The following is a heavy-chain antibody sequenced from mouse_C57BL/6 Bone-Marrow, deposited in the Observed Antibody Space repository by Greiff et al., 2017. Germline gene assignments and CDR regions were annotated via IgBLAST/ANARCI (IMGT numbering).Heavy chain of an antibody. CDR3: TKAYYSNYVPYYYAMDY. CDR2: IDPETGGT. CDR1: GYTFTDYE. Sequence: QVQLKQSGAELVRPGASVTLSCKASGYTFTDYEMHWVKQTPVHGLEWIGAIDPETGGTAYNQKFKGKAILTADKSSSTAYMELRSLTSEDSAVYYCTKAYYSNYVPYYYAMDYWGQGTSVTVSS. D-gene: IGHD2-5*01. J-gene: IGHJ4*01. V-gene: IGHV1-15*01.